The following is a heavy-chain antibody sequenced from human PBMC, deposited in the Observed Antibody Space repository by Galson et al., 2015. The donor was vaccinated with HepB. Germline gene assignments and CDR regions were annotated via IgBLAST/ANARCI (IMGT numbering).Heavy chain of an antibody. D-gene: IGHD1-26*01. CDR3: ARSSGGGSYYPGGY. V-gene: IGHV3-23*01. CDR2: ISGSGGST. J-gene: IGHJ4*02. CDR1: GFTFSSAA. Sequence: SLRLSCAASGFTFSSAAMSWVRQAPGKGLEWVSVISGSGGSTYYADSVKGRFTISRDNSKNTLYLQMNSLRVEDTAVYYCARSSGGGSYYPGGYWGQGTLVIVSS.